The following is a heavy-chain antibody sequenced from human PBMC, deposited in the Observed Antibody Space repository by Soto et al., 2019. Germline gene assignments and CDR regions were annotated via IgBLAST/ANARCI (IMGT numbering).Heavy chain of an antibody. V-gene: IGHV1-69*01. D-gene: IGHD3-22*01. CDR3: ARDRDSSGLIHAMDV. J-gene: IGHJ6*02. CDR1: GGIFNSYA. CDR2: VIPIFGTA. Sequence: QVLLVQSGAEVKKPGSSVKVSCRASGGIFNSYAINWVRQAPGQGLEWMGGVIPIFGTANLAQKFQGRVTIIAEESTSTAYMELNSLRSDDTAVYYCARDRDSSGLIHAMDVWGQGTTVTVPS.